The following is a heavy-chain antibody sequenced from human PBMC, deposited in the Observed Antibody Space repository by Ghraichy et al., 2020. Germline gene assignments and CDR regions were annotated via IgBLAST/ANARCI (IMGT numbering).Heavy chain of an antibody. D-gene: IGHD2-2*01. V-gene: IGHV1-69*13. J-gene: IGHJ4*02. CDR2: IIPIFGTA. Sequence: SVKVSCKASGGTFSSYAISWVRQAPGQGLEWMGGIIPIFGTANYAQKFQGRVTITADESTSTAYMELSSLRSEDTAVYYCARICSSTSCYDQPFDYWGQGTLVTVSS. CDR1: GGTFSSYA. CDR3: ARICSSTSCYDQPFDY.